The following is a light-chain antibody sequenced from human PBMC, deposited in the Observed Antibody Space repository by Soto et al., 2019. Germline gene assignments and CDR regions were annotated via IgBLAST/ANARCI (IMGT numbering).Light chain of an antibody. J-gene: IGKJ1*01. CDR2: GAS. V-gene: IGKV3-15*01. CDR1: QTVGSN. Sequence: VLTQSPATLSVSPGERATLSCRASQTVGSNLAWYQHKPGQAPRLLISGASTRATGVPARFSGSGSGTEFALTISGLQSEDFTVYFCQQYNTRPQTFGQGTKVEIK. CDR3: QQYNTRPQT.